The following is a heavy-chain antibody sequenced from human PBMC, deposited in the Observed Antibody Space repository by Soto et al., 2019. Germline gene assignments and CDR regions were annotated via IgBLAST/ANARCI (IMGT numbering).Heavy chain of an antibody. CDR1: GGSISSGDYY. CDR3: ARAPTGNTTEVEGYFGY. D-gene: IGHD1-7*01. J-gene: IGHJ4*02. CDR2: IYYSGST. Sequence: SETLSLTCTVSGGSISSGDYYWSWIRQPPGKGLEWIGYIYYSGSTYYNPSLKSRVTISVDTSKNQFSLKLSSVTAADTAVYYCARAPTGNTTEVEGYFGYWGQGTLVTVSS. V-gene: IGHV4-30-4*01.